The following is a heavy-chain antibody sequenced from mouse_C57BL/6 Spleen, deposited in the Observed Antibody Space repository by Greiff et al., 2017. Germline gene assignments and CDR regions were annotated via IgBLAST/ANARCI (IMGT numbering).Heavy chain of an antibody. CDR2: IYPRDGST. CDR3: ARRVYGSRRPLWYFDV. V-gene: IGHV1-85*01. CDR1: GYTFTSYD. Sequence: VMLVESGPELVKPGASVKLSCKASGYTFTSYDINWVKQRPGQGLEWIGWIYPRDGSTKYNEKFKGKATLTVDTSSSTAYMELHSLTSEDSAVYFCARRVYGSRRPLWYFDVWGTGTTVTVSS. D-gene: IGHD1-1*01. J-gene: IGHJ1*03.